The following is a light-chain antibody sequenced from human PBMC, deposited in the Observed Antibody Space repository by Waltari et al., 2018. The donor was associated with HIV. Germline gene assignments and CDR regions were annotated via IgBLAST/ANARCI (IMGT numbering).Light chain of an antibody. CDR2: KSN. CDR3: AGWEDSLNAV. J-gene: IGLJ3*02. V-gene: IGLV1-44*01. CDR1: SSNIGTNS. Sequence: QSVLTKPPSASGTPGQRVTISCSGSSSNIGTNSVNWYQQPPGTTPTLPSYKSNARPSRVPDRFGASKSGASAPLTISGLQSEEGAVYYCAGWEDSLNAVFGGGKKFTVL.